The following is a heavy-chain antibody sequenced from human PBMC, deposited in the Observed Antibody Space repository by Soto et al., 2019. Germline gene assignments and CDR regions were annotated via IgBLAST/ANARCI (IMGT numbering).Heavy chain of an antibody. CDR1: GGSVSSGSYY. J-gene: IGHJ5*02. CDR3: ARDPGGCSSTSCYRSGWFDP. V-gene: IGHV4-61*01. CDR2: IYYSGST. Sequence: QVQLQESGPGLVKPSETLSLTCTVSGGSVSSGSYYWSWIRQPPGKGLEWIGYIYYSGSTNYNPSLKSRVTISVDTSKNQFSLKLSSVTAADTAVYYCARDPGGCSSTSCYRSGWFDPWGQGTLVTVSS. D-gene: IGHD2-2*02.